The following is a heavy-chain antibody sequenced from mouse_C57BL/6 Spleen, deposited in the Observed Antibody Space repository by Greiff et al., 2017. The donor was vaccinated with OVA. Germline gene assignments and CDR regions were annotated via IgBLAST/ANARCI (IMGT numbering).Heavy chain of an antibody. D-gene: IGHD1-1*01. V-gene: IGHV1-55*01. CDR2: IYPGSGST. CDR1: GYTFTSYW. J-gene: IGHJ2*01. Sequence: QVQLQQSGAELVKPGASVKMSCKASGYTFTSYWITWVKQRPGQGLEWIGDIYPGSGSTNYNEKFKSKATLTVDTSSSTAYMQLSSLTSEDSAVYFCARSGDYYASSPFDYWGQGTTLTVSS. CDR3: ARSGDYYASSPFDY.